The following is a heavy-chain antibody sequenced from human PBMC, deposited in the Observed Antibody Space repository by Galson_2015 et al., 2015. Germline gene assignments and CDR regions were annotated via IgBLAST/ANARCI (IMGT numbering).Heavy chain of an antibody. V-gene: IGHV3-23*01. J-gene: IGHJ6*03. CDR3: AKAAKYCSSTSCYPYYYMDV. CDR2: ISGSGGST. CDR1: GFTFSSYA. Sequence: SGFTFSSYAMSWVRQAPGKGLEWVSAISGSGGSTYYADSVKGRFTISRDNSKNTLYLQMNSLRAEDTAVYYCAKAAKYCSSTSCYPYYYMDVWGKGTTVTVSS. D-gene: IGHD2-2*01.